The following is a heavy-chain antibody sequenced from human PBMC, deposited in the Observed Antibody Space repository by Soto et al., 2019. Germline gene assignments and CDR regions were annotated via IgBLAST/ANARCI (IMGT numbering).Heavy chain of an antibody. CDR1: GGSFSGYY. D-gene: IGHD3-3*01. J-gene: IGHJ5*02. CDR3: ARAFGLRRASRTIFGVVSGWFDP. Sequence: SETLSLTCAVYGGSFSGYYWSWIRQPPGKGLEWIGEINHSGSTNYNPSLKSRVTISVDTSKNQFSLKLSSVTAADTAVYYCARAFGLRRASRTIFGVVSGWFDPWGQGTLVTVSS. CDR2: INHSGST. V-gene: IGHV4-34*01.